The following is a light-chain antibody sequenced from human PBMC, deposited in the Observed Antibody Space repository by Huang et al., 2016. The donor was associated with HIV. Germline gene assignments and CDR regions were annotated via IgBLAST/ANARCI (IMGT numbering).Light chain of an antibody. CDR2: GAS. V-gene: IGKV4-1*01. J-gene: IGKJ4*01. Sequence: DIVVTQSPDSLAVSLGARATINCKSSQTFLYNSKSDSFIAWYQQRPEQSHKLLIHGASARQSGVPERFSGSVSETNFTLTINGLQPEDVAIYFCQQYSTIPTFGGGTKVDI. CDR1: QTFLYNSKSDSF. CDR3: QQYSTIPT.